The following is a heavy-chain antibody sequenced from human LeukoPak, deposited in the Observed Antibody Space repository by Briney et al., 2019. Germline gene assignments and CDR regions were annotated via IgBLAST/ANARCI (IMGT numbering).Heavy chain of an antibody. CDR2: INHSGST. V-gene: IGHV4-34*01. CDR3: ARGHEYDILTGYLPYYFDY. D-gene: IGHD3-9*01. CDR1: GGSFSGYY. Sequence: SETLSLTCAVYGGSFSGYYWSWIRQPPGRGLECIGEINHSGSTNYNPSLKSRVTISVDTSKNQFSLKLSSVTAADTAVYYCARGHEYDILTGYLPYYFDYWGQGTLVTVSS. J-gene: IGHJ4*02.